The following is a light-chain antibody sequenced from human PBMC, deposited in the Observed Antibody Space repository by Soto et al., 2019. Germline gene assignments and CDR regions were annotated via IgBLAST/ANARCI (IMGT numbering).Light chain of an antibody. CDR2: SAS. Sequence: EIVLTQSPGTLSLSPGETATLSCRASETVDTSSLGWYQQKPGRAPSRLIYSASRRATGIPDRFDASGSATDVTLTISRLEPEAFAVYYCHQYGSSPLTFGGGTKVEI. J-gene: IGKJ4*01. CDR1: ETVDTSS. CDR3: HQYGSSPLT. V-gene: IGKV3-20*01.